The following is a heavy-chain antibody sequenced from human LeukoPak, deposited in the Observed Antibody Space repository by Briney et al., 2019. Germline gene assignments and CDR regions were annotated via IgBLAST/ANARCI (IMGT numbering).Heavy chain of an antibody. V-gene: IGHV4-34*01. J-gene: IGHJ6*03. D-gene: IGHD5-18*01. CDR3: ARRTRSFSYTYGDAYYYYYMDV. CDR2: INHSGST. Sequence: PSETLSLTCAVYGGSFSGYYWSWIRQPPGKGREWIGEINHSGSTNYNPSLKSRVTISVDTSKNQFSLKLNSVTAADTAVYYCARRTRSFSYTYGDAYYYYYMDVWGKGTTVIVS. CDR1: GGSFSGYY.